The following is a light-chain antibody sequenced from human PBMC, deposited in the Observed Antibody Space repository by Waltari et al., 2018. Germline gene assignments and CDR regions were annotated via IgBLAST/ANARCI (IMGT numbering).Light chain of an antibody. CDR1: QSVLYSSNNKNY. Sequence: DIVMTQSPDSLAVSLGERATINCKSSQSVLYSSNNKNYLAWYQQKPGQPPKLLFYWASTREFGVPDRFSVSGSGTDFTLSINSLQAEDVAVYYCQQYYAVPYTFGQGTKVEV. V-gene: IGKV4-1*01. CDR2: WAS. J-gene: IGKJ2*01. CDR3: QQYYAVPYT.